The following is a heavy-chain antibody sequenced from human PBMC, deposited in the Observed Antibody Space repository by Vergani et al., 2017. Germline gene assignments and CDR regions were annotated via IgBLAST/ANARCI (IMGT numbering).Heavy chain of an antibody. CDR2: TRNKANSYTT. Sequence: EVQLVESGGGLVQPGGSLRLSCAASGFTFSDHYMDWVRQAPGKGLEWVGRTRNKANSYTTEYAASVKGRFTISRDNSKNTLYLQMKSLRPEDTAVYYCAKEGGGYCSGGTCYPEYWGQGTLVIVSS. J-gene: IGHJ4*02. CDR1: GFTFSDHY. D-gene: IGHD2-15*01. V-gene: IGHV3-72*01. CDR3: AKEGGGYCSGGTCYPEY.